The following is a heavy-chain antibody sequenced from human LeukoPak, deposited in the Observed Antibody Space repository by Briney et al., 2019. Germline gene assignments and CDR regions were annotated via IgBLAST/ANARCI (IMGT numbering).Heavy chain of an antibody. V-gene: IGHV4-39*07. Sequence: PSETLSLTCTVSGDSISSSSSYWGWIRQPPGKGLEWIGSIYSSGGTYYNPSLKSRAIILIDTAENHVSLNLSSVTAADTAVYYCARSDGYGLVGIWGQGTMVTVSS. CDR1: GDSISSSSSY. CDR3: ARSDGYGLVGI. J-gene: IGHJ3*02. D-gene: IGHD3-10*01. CDR2: IYSSGGT.